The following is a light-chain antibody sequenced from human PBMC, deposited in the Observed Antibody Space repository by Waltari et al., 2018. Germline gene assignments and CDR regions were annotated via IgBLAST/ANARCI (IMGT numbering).Light chain of an antibody. Sequence: SSVLTQAPSVSVAPGQTATVTCGGDNIGSRSVHWYQQKPGRAPVLVVYLDSDRPSGTPGRFSGSRSGNAATLTISRVEAGDEAGYYCHVWDANTVMFGGGTKLTVL. CDR3: HVWDANTVM. CDR2: LDS. V-gene: IGLV3-21*02. J-gene: IGLJ3*02. CDR1: NIGSRS.